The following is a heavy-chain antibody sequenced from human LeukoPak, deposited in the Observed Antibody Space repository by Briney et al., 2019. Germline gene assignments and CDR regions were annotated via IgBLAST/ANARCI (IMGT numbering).Heavy chain of an antibody. CDR2: FSGSGGST. D-gene: IGHD6-13*01. J-gene: IGHJ5*02. CDR3: AKAQLGEYNWFDP. Sequence: GSLRLSCAASGFTFSSHAMSWVRQAPGKGLEWVSAFSGSGGSTYYADSVKGRFTISRDNSKNTLYLPMNSLRAEDTTVYYCAKAQLGEYNWFDPWGQGTLVTVSS. V-gene: IGHV3-23*01. CDR1: GFTFSSHA.